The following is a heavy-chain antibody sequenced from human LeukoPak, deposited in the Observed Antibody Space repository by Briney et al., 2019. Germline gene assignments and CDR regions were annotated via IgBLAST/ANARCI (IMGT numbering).Heavy chain of an antibody. D-gene: IGHD6-19*01. CDR3: ARDGYASGWYDY. CDR2: ISSGTTTI. V-gene: IGHV3-48*01. CDR1: GFTFSSYE. Sequence: GGSLRLSCTASGFTFSSYEMNWVRQAPGKGLEWVSYISSGTTTIYYADSVKGRFTISRDNSKNTLYLQMNSLRAEDTAVYYCARDGYASGWYDYWGQGTLVTVSS. J-gene: IGHJ4*02.